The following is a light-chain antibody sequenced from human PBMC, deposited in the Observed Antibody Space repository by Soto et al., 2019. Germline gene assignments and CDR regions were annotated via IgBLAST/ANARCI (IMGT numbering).Light chain of an antibody. CDR3: QQYGSSPLYT. CDR1: QSVNSSY. V-gene: IGKV3-20*01. Sequence: ESVLTQSPGTLSLSPGERATLSCRASQSVNSSYLAWYQQKPGQAPRLLIYDASSRATGIPDRFSGSGSGTDFTLTISRLEPEDFAVYYCQQYGSSPLYTFGHGTKLEIK. J-gene: IGKJ2*01. CDR2: DAS.